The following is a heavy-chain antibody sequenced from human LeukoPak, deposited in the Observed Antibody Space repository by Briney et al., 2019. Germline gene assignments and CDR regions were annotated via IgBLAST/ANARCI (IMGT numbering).Heavy chain of an antibody. CDR3: ARQRRTGDLG. CDR2: IYYTGST. Sequence: SETLSLTCTVSGDSISSSSYYWSWIRQPPGKGLEWIGYIYYTGSTYYNPSLRSRVTISVDTSNNQFSLKLSSVTAADTAVYYCARQRRTGDLGWGQGTLVTVSS. D-gene: IGHD7-27*01. J-gene: IGHJ4*02. CDR1: GDSISSSSYY. V-gene: IGHV4-30-4*08.